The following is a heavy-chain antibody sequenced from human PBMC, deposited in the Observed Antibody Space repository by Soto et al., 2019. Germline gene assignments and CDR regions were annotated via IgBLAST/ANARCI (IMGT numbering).Heavy chain of an antibody. CDR1: GYTFTSYG. V-gene: IGHV1-18*01. CDR3: ARDPHYCSGGSCYSDYFQH. D-gene: IGHD2-15*01. Sequence: ASVKVSCKASGYTFTSYGISWVRQAPGQGLEWMGWISAYNGNTNYAQKLQGRVTMTTDTSTSTAYMELRSLRSDDTAVYYCARDPHYCSGGSCYSDYFQHWGQGTLVTVSS. J-gene: IGHJ1*01. CDR2: ISAYNGNT.